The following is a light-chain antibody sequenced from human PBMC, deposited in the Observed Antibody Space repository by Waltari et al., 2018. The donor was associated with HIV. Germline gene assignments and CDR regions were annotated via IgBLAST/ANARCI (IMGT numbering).Light chain of an antibody. CDR3: AAWDDTFRWV. Sequence: QPVLTQPPSASGTPGQRVTISCSGSSSNIGINSVYWYQQVPGRTPKLLIYRNNRRPSGVPDRCTGSKSGTSASRAISGLQSEDEADYYCAAWDDTFRWVFGGGTKLTVL. V-gene: IGLV1-44*01. CDR2: RNN. J-gene: IGLJ3*02. CDR1: SSNIGINS.